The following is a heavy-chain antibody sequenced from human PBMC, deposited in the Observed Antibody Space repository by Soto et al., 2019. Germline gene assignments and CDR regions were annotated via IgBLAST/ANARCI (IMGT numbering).Heavy chain of an antibody. V-gene: IGHV1-8*01. D-gene: IGHD3-3*01. CDR1: GYTFTSYD. CDR3: AREGDFWSGYYSGWFDP. J-gene: IGHJ5*02. Sequence: QVQLVQSGAEVKKPGASVKVSCKASGYTFTSYDINWVRQATGQGLEWMGWMNPNSGNTGYAQKFQGRVTMTRNTSISTAYMELSSLRSEDTAVYYCAREGDFWSGYYSGWFDPWGQGTLVTVSS. CDR2: MNPNSGNT.